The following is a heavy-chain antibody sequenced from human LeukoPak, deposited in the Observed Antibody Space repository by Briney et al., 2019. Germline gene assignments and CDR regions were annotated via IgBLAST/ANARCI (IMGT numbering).Heavy chain of an antibody. J-gene: IGHJ4*02. D-gene: IGHD2-2*01. CDR1: GGSVSSGSYY. Sequence: SETLSLTCTVSGGSVSSGSYYWSWIRQPPGKGLEWIGYIYYSGSTNYNPSLKSRVTISVDTSKNQFSLKLSSVTAADTAVYYCARVEACSSTSCYTFDYWGQGTLVTVSS. CDR2: IYYSGST. CDR3: ARVEACSSTSCYTFDY. V-gene: IGHV4-61*01.